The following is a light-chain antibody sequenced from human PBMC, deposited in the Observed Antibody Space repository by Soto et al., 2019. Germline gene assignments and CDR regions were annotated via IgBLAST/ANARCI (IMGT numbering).Light chain of an antibody. CDR3: TTYTTTSLYV. CDR2: NVS. V-gene: IGLV2-14*03. CDR1: SNDVGNY. J-gene: IGLJ1*01. Sequence: QSALTQPASESGSPGQSITISCTGTSNDVGNYVSWYQQHPGKVPNLIIYNVSRRPSGVSNRFSGSKSGNTASLTISGLQADDEADYYCTTYTTTSLYVFGAGTKVTVL.